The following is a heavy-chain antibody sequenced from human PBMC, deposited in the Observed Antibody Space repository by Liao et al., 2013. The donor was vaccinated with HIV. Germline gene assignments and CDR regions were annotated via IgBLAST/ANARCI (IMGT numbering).Heavy chain of an antibody. Sequence: QVQLQQWGAGLLKPSETLSLTCAVYGVSFNDYFWSWIRQPPGKGLEWIGEINHSGSTNYNPSLKSRVTISVDTSKNQFSLKLSSVTAADTAVYYCARGGRRALLGGFPQRYWGQGTLVTVSS. V-gene: IGHV4-34*01. CDR3: ARGGRRALLGGFPQRY. D-gene: IGHD2-15*01. CDR1: GVSFNDYF. J-gene: IGHJ4*02. CDR2: INHSGST.